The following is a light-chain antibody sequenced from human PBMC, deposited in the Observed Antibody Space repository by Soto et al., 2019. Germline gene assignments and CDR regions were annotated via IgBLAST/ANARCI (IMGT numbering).Light chain of an antibody. V-gene: IGLV2-14*03. CDR1: SSDVGGSIF. J-gene: IGLJ1*01. Sequence: QSALTQPASVSDSPGQSITISCTGTSSDVGGSIFVSWYQQHPGKPPNLIIYDVANRPSGVSNRFSGSKSGSTASLIISRLQTEDEADYYCVSYTSSTTYVFGTGTKVTVL. CDR2: DVA. CDR3: VSYTSSTTYV.